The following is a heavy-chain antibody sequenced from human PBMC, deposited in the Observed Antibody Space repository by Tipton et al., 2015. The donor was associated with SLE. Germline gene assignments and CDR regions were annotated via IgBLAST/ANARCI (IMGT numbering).Heavy chain of an antibody. J-gene: IGHJ4*02. CDR2: IKQDGSEK. Sequence: SLRLSCAASGFTFSSYAMSWVRQAPGKGLEWVANIKQDGSEKYYVDSVKGRFTISRDNAKNSLYLQMNSLRAEDTAVYYCARQGGYGGILNWGQGTLVTVSS. CDR1: GFTFSSYA. CDR3: ARQGGYGGILN. V-gene: IGHV3-7*01. D-gene: IGHD4-23*01.